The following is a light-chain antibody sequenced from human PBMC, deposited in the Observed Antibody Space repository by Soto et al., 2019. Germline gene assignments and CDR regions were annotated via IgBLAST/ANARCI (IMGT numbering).Light chain of an antibody. J-gene: IGKJ1*01. CDR1: QSVSSN. CDR2: GAS. Sequence: EIVMTQSPATLSVSPGERATLSCRASQSVSSNLAWYQQKPGQAPRLLIYGASSRATGIPVRFSGSGSGTEFTLTISSLQSEDFATYYCQQYSSHSTFGQGTKVDIK. CDR3: QQYSSHST. V-gene: IGKV3-15*01.